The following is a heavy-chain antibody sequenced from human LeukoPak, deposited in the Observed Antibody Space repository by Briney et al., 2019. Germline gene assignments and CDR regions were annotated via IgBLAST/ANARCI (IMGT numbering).Heavy chain of an antibody. J-gene: IGHJ4*02. CDR3: ARDRSSSWLVDY. D-gene: IGHD6-13*01. V-gene: IGHV1-2*06. CDR2: INPNSGGT. Sequence: ASVKVSCEASGYTFTGYYMHWVRQAPGQGLEWMGRINPNSGGTNYAQKFQGRVTMTRDTSISTAYMELSRLRSDDTAVYYCARDRSSSWLVDYWSQGTLVTVSS. CDR1: GYTFTGYY.